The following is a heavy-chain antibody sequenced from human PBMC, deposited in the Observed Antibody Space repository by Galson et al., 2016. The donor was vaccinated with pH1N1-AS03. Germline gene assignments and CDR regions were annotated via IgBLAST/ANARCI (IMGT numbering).Heavy chain of an antibody. J-gene: IGHJ4*02. Sequence: SLRLSCAASGFTVSSNYMSWVRQAPGKGLEWVSDIYISGTTYYADSVKGRFTISRDNSKNTLYLQMNSLRAEDTAVYYCAREPWGSTQGEYWGQGTLVTVSS. CDR3: AREPWGSTQGEY. CDR2: IYISGTT. D-gene: IGHD3-16*01. V-gene: IGHV3-53*01. CDR1: GFTVSSNY.